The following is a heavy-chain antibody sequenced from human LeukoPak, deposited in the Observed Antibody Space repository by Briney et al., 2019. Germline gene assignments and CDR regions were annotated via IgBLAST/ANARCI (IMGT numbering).Heavy chain of an antibody. CDR3: ARATTSGEYDY. D-gene: IGHD3-16*01. V-gene: IGHV6-1*01. Sequence: SQTLSLTCAISGDSVSSNSAAWSWXRQSPXRGLEWLGRTYYRSKWYNDYXVTVKSRITVNPDISKNQFSLQLNSVTPEDTAVYYCARATTSGEYDYWGQGTLVTVSS. CDR1: GDSVSSNSAA. CDR2: TYYRSKWYN. J-gene: IGHJ4*02.